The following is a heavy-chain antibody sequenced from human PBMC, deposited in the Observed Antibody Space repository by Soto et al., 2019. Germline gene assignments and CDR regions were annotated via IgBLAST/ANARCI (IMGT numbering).Heavy chain of an antibody. D-gene: IGHD5-12*01. CDR2: VYTDGTT. CDR3: ARDVAAGSYYFDH. J-gene: IGHJ4*02. V-gene: IGHV3-53*01. CDR1: GFTVSWNY. Sequence: EVQVVQSGGGLIQPGGALKLSCAVSGFTVSWNYMNWVRQAPGKGLEWVSVVYTDGTTYYADSVKGRFTISRDNSKNTLFLQRNSLRAEDTAIYYGARDVAAGSYYFDHWGQGSLVTVSS.